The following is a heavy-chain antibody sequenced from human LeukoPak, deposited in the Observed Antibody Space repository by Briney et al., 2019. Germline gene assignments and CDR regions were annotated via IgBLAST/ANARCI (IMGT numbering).Heavy chain of an antibody. D-gene: IGHD5-24*01. CDR2: IYYSGST. V-gene: IGHV4-59*11. CDR3: ARVGLHDYYYYMDV. J-gene: IGHJ6*03. CDR1: GGSISSHY. Sequence: PSETLSLTCTVSGGSISSHYWSGIRQPPGKGLEWIGYIYYSGSTNYNPSLKSRVTISVDTSKNQFSLKLSSVTAADTAVYYCARVGLHDYYYYMDVWGKGTTVTVSS.